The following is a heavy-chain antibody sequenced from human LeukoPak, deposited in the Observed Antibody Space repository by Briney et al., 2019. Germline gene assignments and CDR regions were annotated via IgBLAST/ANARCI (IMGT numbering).Heavy chain of an antibody. CDR1: GGSISSGGYY. Sequence: PSQTLSLTCTVSGGSISSGGYYWSWIRQHPGKGLEWIGYIYYSGSTYYNPSLKSRVTMSVDTSKNQFSLKLSSVTAADTAVYYCARRSYSGSYNYWGQGTLVTVSS. V-gene: IGHV4-31*03. CDR2: IYYSGST. D-gene: IGHD1-26*01. CDR3: ARRSYSGSYNY. J-gene: IGHJ4*02.